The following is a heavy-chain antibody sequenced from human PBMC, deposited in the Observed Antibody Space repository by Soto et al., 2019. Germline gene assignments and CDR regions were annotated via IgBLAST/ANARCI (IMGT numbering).Heavy chain of an antibody. V-gene: IGHV3-48*03. CDR3: ARVWGAARHNWFDP. J-gene: IGHJ5*02. Sequence: GGSLRLSCAVSGFTFSSYEMNWVRQAPGKGLEWVSYISSSGSTIYYADSVKGRFTISRDNAKNSLYLQMNSLRAEDTAVYYCARVWGAARHNWFDPWGQGTLVTVSS. D-gene: IGHD6-6*01. CDR1: GFTFSSYE. CDR2: ISSSGSTI.